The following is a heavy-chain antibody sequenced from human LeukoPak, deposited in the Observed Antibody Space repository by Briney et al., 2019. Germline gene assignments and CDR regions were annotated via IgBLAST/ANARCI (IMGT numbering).Heavy chain of an antibody. CDR3: EKEGAAMVTGYYFDY. V-gene: IGHV3-64D*06. Sequence: GGSLRLSCSASGFTFSNYAMHWVRQAPGKGLQYVSAINTNGDNTYYTDSVRGRFTISRDNSKNTLYLQMSSLRTEDTAVYYCEKEGAAMVTGYYFDYWGQGTLVAVSS. D-gene: IGHD5-18*01. J-gene: IGHJ4*02. CDR2: INTNGDNT. CDR1: GFTFSNYA.